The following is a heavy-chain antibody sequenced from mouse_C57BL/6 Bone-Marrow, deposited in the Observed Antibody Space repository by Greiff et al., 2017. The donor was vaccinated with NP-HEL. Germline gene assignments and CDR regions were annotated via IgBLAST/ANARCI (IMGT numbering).Heavy chain of an antibody. CDR1: GYTFTGYW. CDR2: ILPGSGST. V-gene: IGHV1-9*01. D-gene: IGHD1-1*01. Sequence: QVQLKESGAELMKPGASVKLSCKATGYTFTGYWIEWVKQRPGHGLEWIGEILPGSGSTNYNEKFKGKATFTADTSSNTAYMQLSSLTTEDSAIYYCARIDYYGSSYSHWYFDVWGTGTTVTVSS. J-gene: IGHJ1*03. CDR3: ARIDYYGSSYSHWYFDV.